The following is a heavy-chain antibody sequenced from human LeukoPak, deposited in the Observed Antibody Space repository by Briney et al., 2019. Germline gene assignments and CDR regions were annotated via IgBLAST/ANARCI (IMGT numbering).Heavy chain of an antibody. J-gene: IGHJ4*02. CDR1: GFTFSSYG. V-gene: IGHV3-33*01. Sequence: GRSLRLSCAASGFTFSSYGMHWVRQAPGKGLEWVAVIWYSGSNKYYADSVKGRFTISRDNSKNTLYLQMNSLRAEDTAVYYCARGGTKPEVFDYWGQGTLVTVSS. CDR2: IWYSGSNK. CDR3: ARGGTKPEVFDY.